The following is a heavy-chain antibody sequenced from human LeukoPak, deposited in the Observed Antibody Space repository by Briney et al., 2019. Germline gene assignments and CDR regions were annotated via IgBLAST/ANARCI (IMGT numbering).Heavy chain of an antibody. CDR2: INSDGRST. CDR1: GFTFSRYW. V-gene: IGHV3-74*01. J-gene: IGHJ4*02. D-gene: IGHD3-9*01. CDR3: VRGADTGYSSDS. Sequence: GGSLRLSCVASGFTFSRYWMHWVRQAPGKGLVWVSRINSDGRSTNYADSVKGRFSISRDNAENTLYLQMNSLRVEDTAVYYCVRGADTGYSSDSWGQGTLVSVSS.